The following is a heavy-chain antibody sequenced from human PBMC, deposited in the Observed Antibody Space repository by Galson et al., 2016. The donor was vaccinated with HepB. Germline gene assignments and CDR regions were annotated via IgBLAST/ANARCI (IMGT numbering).Heavy chain of an antibody. J-gene: IGHJ4*02. Sequence: SLRLSCAASRFTFSTYGMHWVRQAPGKGLEWVSVISYDGSIKYYADSVEGRFTISRDNSKNKMYLQMNSLRAEDTAVYFCAKVADYGDYVIDYWGQGTLVTVSS. V-gene: IGHV3-30*18. CDR3: AKVADYGDYVIDY. D-gene: IGHD4-17*01. CDR2: ISYDGSIK. CDR1: RFTFSTYG.